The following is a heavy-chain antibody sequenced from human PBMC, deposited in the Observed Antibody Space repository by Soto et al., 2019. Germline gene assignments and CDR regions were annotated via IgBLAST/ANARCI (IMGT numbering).Heavy chain of an antibody. J-gene: IGHJ3*02. CDR2: ISAYNGNT. V-gene: IGHV1-18*01. CDR3: ARDRRARYCSSTSCDAFDI. CDR1: GYTFTSYG. D-gene: IGHD2-2*01. Sequence: ASVKVSCKASGYTFTSYGSSWVRQAPGQGLEWMGWISAYNGNTNYAQKLQGRVTMTTDTSTSTAYMELRSLRSDDTAVYYCARDRRARYCSSTSCDAFDIWGQGTMVTVSS.